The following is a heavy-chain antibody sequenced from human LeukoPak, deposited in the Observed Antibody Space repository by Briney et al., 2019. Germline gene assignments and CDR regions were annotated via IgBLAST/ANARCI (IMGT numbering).Heavy chain of an antibody. CDR2: MNPNSGNT. CDR3: ARRVSYGDFDY. V-gene: IGHV1-8*01. CDR1: VYTFTSYD. D-gene: IGHD4-17*01. J-gene: IGHJ4*02. Sequence: ASVKVSCKASVYTFTSYDVNWVRQATGQGLEWMGWMNPNSGNTGYAQKFQGRVTITRNTSISTAYMQLSSLRSEDTAVYYCARRVSYGDFDYWGQGTLVTVSS.